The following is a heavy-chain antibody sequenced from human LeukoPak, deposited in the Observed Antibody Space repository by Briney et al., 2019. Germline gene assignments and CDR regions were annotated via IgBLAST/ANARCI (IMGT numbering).Heavy chain of an antibody. J-gene: IGHJ4*02. CDR1: GGSISSYY. V-gene: IGHV4-59*01. Sequence: SETLSLTCTVSGGSISSYYWSWTRQPPGKGLEWIGYIYYSGSTNYNPSLKSRVTISVDTSKNQFSLKLSSVTAADTAVYYCARGSIQLWPHYYFDYWGQGTLVTVSS. CDR3: ARGSIQLWPHYYFDY. D-gene: IGHD5-18*01. CDR2: IYYSGST.